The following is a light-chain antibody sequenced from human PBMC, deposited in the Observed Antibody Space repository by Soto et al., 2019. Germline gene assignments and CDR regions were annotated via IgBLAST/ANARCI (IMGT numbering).Light chain of an antibody. V-gene: IGLV1-44*01. CDR2: SNN. Sequence: QSVLTQPPSASGTPGQRVTISCSGSSSNIGSNTVNWYQQLPGTAPKRLIYSNNQRPSGVPARFSGSKSGTSASLAISGLQSEDEADYYCAAWDDSLNGPYVFGTGTKLTVL. J-gene: IGLJ1*01. CDR1: SSNIGSNT. CDR3: AAWDDSLNGPYV.